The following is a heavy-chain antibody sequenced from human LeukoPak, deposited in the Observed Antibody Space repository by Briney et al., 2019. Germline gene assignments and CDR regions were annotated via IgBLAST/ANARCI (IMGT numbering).Heavy chain of an antibody. V-gene: IGHV4-34*01. CDR2: INHSGST. J-gene: IGHJ4*02. Sequence: PSETLSLTCAVYGVSFSGYYWGWIRQPPGKGLEWIGEINHSGSTNYNPSLKSRVTISVDTSKNQFSLKLSSVTAADTAVYYCARGPPYPYYFDYWGQGTLVTVSS. D-gene: IGHD2-2*02. CDR3: ARGPPYPYYFDY. CDR1: GVSFSGYY.